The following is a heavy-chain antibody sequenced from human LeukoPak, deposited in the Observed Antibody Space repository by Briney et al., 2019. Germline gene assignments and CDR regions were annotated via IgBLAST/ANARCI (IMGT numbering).Heavy chain of an antibody. CDR1: GGTFSSYA. CDR2: IIPIFGTA. J-gene: IGHJ5*02. CDR3: ARDVGIAAAGTSWFDP. Sequence: ASVKVSCKASGGTFSSYAISWVRQAPGQGLEWMGGIIPIFGTANYAQKFQGRVTITTDESTSTAYMELSSLRSEDTAVYYCARDVGIAAAGTSWFDPWGQGTLVTVSS. V-gene: IGHV1-69*05. D-gene: IGHD6-13*01.